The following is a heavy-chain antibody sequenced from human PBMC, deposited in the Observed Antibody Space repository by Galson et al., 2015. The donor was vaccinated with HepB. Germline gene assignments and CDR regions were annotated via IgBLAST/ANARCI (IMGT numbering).Heavy chain of an antibody. CDR1: GFTVRTNY. D-gene: IGHD3-10*01. J-gene: IGHJ4*02. Sequence: SLRLSCAASGFTVRTNYMSWVRQAPGKGLEWVSVIYSDGSTSYADSVKGRFTVSRDNSKNTLYLQMNSLRVEDTAVYYCARALPFGGYFDHWGQRTLVTASS. CDR3: ARALPFGGYFDH. V-gene: IGHV3-53*01. CDR2: IYSDGST.